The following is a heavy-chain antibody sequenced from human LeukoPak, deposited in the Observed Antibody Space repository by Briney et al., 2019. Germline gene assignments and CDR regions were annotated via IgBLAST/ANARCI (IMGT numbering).Heavy chain of an antibody. CDR1: GGSISTFY. CDR3: ARYQVGQAYNWFDP. J-gene: IGHJ5*02. V-gene: IGHV4-59*12. CDR2: IYYSGST. Sequence: MSSETLSLTCTVSGGSISTFYWSWIRQPPGKGLEWIGYIYYSGSTYYNPSLKGRVTISVDTSKNQFSLKLSSVTAADTAVYYCARYQVGQAYNWFDPWGQGTLVTVSS. D-gene: IGHD1-26*01.